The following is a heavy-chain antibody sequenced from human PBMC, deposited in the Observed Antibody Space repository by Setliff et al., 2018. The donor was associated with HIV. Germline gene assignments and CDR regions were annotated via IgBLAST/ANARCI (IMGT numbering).Heavy chain of an antibody. D-gene: IGHD3-22*01. J-gene: IGHJ4*02. CDR3: ARVGLYDTNGYYLYYFES. V-gene: IGHV4-30-2*01. Sequence: SETLSLTCGVSSGSINGYHWSWVRQPPGKGLEWIGYMDERGDSYYNPSLKNRLTISVDGSTNQFSLRLRSVTAADTAMYYCARVGLYDTNGYYLYYFESWGQGRLVTVSS. CDR1: SGSINGYH. CDR2: MDERGDS.